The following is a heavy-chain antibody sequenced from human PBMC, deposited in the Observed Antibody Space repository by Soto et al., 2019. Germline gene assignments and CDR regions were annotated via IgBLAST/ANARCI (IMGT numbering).Heavy chain of an antibody. CDR2: IYYSGST. CDR3: ARDPGSGSYYSWFHP. V-gene: IGHV4-59*01. CDR1: CGSIPRYY. J-gene: IGHJ5*02. Sequence: PSETLSLTCTVSCGSIPRYYWNWIRQPPGKGLEWFGYIYYSGSTNYNPSLKSRVTISVDTSKNQFSLKLSSVTAADTAVYYCARDPGSGSYYSWFHPWGQGTLVTVS. D-gene: IGHD3-10*01.